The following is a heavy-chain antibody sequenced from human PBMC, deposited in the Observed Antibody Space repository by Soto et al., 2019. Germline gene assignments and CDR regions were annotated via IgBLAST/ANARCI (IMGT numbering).Heavy chain of an antibody. J-gene: IGHJ4*02. D-gene: IGHD3-10*01. V-gene: IGHV4-59*08. CDR1: GVSISSYY. Sequence: PSETLSLTCTVSGVSISSYYWSWIRQPPGKGLEWIGYIYYSGSTNYNPSLKSRVTISVDTSKNQFSLKLNSMTAADTAVYYCARHNYGSGSTYFDYWGQGILVTVSS. CDR2: IYYSGST. CDR3: ARHNYGSGSTYFDY.